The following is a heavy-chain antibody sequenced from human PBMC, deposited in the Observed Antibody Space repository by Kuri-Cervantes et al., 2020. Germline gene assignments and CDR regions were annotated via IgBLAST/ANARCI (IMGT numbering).Heavy chain of an antibody. CDR3: ASEYYYDSSGYY. CDR1: GGSISSSSYY. V-gene: IGHV4-39*07. CDR2: IYYSGST. Sequence: GSLRLSCTVSGGSISSSSYYWGWIRQPSGKGLEWIGSIYYSGSTNYNPSLKSRVTISVDTSKNQFSLKLSSVTAADTAVYYCASEYYYDSSGYYLGQGTLVTVSS. J-gene: IGHJ4*02. D-gene: IGHD3-22*01.